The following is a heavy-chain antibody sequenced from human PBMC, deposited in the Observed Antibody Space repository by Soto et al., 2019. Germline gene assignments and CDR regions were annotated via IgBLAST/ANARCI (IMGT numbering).Heavy chain of an antibody. Sequence: EVQLVESGGGLVQPGRSLRLSCAASGFTFDDYAMHWVRQAPGKGLEWVSGISWNSGSIGDADSVKGRFTISRDNAKNSLYLQMNSLRAEDTALYYCAKDIGYQLLQLFDYWGQGTLVTVSS. V-gene: IGHV3-9*01. CDR3: AKDIGYQLLQLFDY. D-gene: IGHD2-2*01. CDR1: GFTFDDYA. J-gene: IGHJ4*02. CDR2: ISWNSGSI.